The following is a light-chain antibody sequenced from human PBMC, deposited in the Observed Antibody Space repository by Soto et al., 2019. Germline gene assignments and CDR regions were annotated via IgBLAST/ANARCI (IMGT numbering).Light chain of an antibody. V-gene: IGLV2-23*02. J-gene: IGLJ2*01. CDR2: EVS. CDR3: CSYAGSSNVV. CDR1: SSDVGNYNL. Sequence: QSAPTQPASVSGSPGQSITISCTGTSSDVGNYNLVSWYQEHPGKAPKLMMYEVSKRPSGVSNRFSGSKSGNTASLTISGLQAEDEADYYCCSYAGSSNVVFGGGTKLTVL.